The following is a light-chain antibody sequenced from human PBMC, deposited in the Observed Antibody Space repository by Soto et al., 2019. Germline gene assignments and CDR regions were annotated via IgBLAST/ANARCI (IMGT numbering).Light chain of an antibody. Sequence: QPVLTQSSSASASLRSSVKLTCTLSSGHSSYIIAWHQQQPGKAPRYLMKLEGSGSYNKGSGVPDRFSGSSSGADRYLTISNLQSEDEADYYCETWDSNSVVFGGGTKLTVL. V-gene: IGLV4-60*03. J-gene: IGLJ2*01. CDR3: ETWDSNSVV. CDR2: LEGSGSY. CDR1: SGHSSYI.